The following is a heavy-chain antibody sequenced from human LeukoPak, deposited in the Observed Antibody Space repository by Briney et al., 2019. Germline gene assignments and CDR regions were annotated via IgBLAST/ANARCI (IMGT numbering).Heavy chain of an antibody. J-gene: IGHJ4*02. CDR2: MRQDGDEI. Sequence: GGSLRLSCVVSGFTYSKYWMSWVRQAPGKGLEWVDTMRQDGDEIYYVHSVRGRFTISRDNAKHSLYLQMNSLRAEDTAMYYWARIMDSFGVHFDFWGQGTLVTVSS. CDR1: GFTYSKYW. V-gene: IGHV3-7*01. CDR3: ARIMDSFGVHFDF. D-gene: IGHD3-16*01.